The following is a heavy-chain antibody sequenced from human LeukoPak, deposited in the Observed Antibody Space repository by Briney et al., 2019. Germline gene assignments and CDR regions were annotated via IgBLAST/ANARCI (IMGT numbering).Heavy chain of an antibody. CDR2: INPSGGST. CDR1: GYTFTNYY. Sequence: ASVKVFCKASGYTFTNYYIHWVRQAPGQGLEWMGIINPSGGSTIYAQKFQGRVTMTRDTSTSTVYMELSSLRSDDTAVYYCARSVVSGDYWGQGTLVTVSS. D-gene: IGHD2-2*01. V-gene: IGHV1-46*01. CDR3: ARSVVSGDY. J-gene: IGHJ4*02.